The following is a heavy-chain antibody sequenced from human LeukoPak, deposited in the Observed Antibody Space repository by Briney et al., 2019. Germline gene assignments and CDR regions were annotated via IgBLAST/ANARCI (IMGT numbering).Heavy chain of an antibody. CDR1: GFTFSSYS. CDR2: ISSSSSYI. V-gene: IGHV3-21*01. CDR3: ARAAHTIFGEPNEFDY. J-gene: IGHJ4*02. Sequence: PGGSLRLSCAASGFTFSSYSMNWVRQAPGKGLEWVSSISSSSSYIYYADSVKGRLTISRDNAKNSLYLQMNSLRAEDTAVYYCARAAHTIFGEPNEFDYWGQGTLVTVSS. D-gene: IGHD3-3*01.